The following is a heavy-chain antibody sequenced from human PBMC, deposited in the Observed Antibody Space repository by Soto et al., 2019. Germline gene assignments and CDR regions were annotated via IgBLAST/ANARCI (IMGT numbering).Heavy chain of an antibody. CDR1: GYTFTSYA. J-gene: IGHJ4*02. D-gene: IGHD3-10*01. CDR2: INAGNGNT. V-gene: IGHV1-3*01. CDR3: ARGGVFFFAAPTNPFDY. Sequence: ASVKVSCKASGYTFTSYAMHWVRQAPGQRLEWMGWINAGNGNTKYSQKFQGRVTITRNTSISTAYMELSSLRSEDTAVYYCARGGVFFFAAPTNPFDYWGQGTLVTVS.